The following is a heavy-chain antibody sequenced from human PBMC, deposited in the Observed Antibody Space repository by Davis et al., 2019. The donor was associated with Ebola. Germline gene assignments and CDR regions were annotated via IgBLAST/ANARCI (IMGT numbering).Heavy chain of an antibody. CDR1: GYSFTNYW. D-gene: IGHD4-17*01. CDR3: ARHGDYGDYVPPDWFDP. J-gene: IGHJ5*02. CDR2: IYPGDSDT. V-gene: IGHV5-51*01. Sequence: GESLKISCKGSGYSFTNYWIGWVRQMPGKGLEWMGIIYPGDSDTRYSPSFQGQVTISADKSISTAYLQWSSLKASDTAMYYCARHGDYGDYVPPDWFDPWGQGTLVTVSS.